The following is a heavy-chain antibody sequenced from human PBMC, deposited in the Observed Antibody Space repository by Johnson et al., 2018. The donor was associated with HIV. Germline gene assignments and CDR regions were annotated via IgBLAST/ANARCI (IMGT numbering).Heavy chain of an antibody. J-gene: IGHJ3*01. CDR1: GFIFSSYW. V-gene: IGHV3-7*01. CDR3: ARDRAVAATSGAGAFDF. D-gene: IGHD2-15*01. CDR2: IKQDGSEK. Sequence: MLLVESGGGLVQPGGSLRLSCEASGFIFSSYWMTWVRQAPGKGLEWVANIKQDGSEKKYVDSVKGRFTISRDNSKNTLYLQMNSLRAEDTAVYYCARDRAVAATSGAGAFDFWGQGTRVSVSS.